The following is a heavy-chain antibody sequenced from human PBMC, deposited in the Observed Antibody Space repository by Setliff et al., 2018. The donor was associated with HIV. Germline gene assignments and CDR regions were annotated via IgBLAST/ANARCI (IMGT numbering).Heavy chain of an antibody. CDR1: GGSISSSGYY. J-gene: IGHJ2*01. CDR2: MCYRGST. D-gene: IGHD1-26*01. CDR3: ARAAYSGTYLWEPATDL. Sequence: PSETLSLTCTVSGGSISSSGYYWGWIRQPPGKGLEWIGNMCYRGSTYYNPSLKSRITISADTSKNQLSLNLSSVTAADTAVYYCARAAYSGTYLWEPATDLWGRGTLVTVSS. V-gene: IGHV4-39*07.